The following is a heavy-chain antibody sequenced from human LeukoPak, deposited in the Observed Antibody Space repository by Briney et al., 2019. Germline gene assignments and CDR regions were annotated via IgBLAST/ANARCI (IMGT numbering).Heavy chain of an antibody. V-gene: IGHV4-34*01. Sequence: SETLSLTCAVYGGSFSGYYWSWIRQPPGKGLEWVGEINHSGSTNHTPALKSRVTISVDTSKNQFSLKLSSVPAADTAVYYCAASVWFGELIDSPWGQGTLVTVSS. CDR1: GGSFSGYY. CDR2: INHSGST. J-gene: IGHJ5*02. D-gene: IGHD3-10*01. CDR3: AASVWFGELIDSP.